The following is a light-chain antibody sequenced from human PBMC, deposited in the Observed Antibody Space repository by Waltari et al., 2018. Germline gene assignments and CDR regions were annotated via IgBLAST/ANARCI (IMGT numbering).Light chain of an antibody. CDR2: SND. J-gene: IGLJ3*02. V-gene: IGLV1-44*01. CDR1: SANIGLNI. Sequence: QSVLTQPHSASGTPGQRVTIPCSGRSANIGLNIVHWYQQLPGTAPKLLIYSNDQRPSGVPDRFSGSKSGTSASLAISGLQSEDEADYYCAAWDDSLKVGVFGGGTKLTVL. CDR3: AAWDDSLKVGV.